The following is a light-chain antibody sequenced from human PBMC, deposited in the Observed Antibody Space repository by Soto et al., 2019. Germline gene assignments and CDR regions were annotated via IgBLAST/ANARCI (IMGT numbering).Light chain of an antibody. CDR1: SSDVGAYDY. CDR2: DVN. J-gene: IGLJ1*01. Sequence: QSVLTQPASVSGSPGQSIAISCTGTSSDVGAYDYVSWYQQHAGKAPKLMIYDVNNRPSGVSNRLSGSKSGNTASLTISGLQAEDEADYYCSSYTISSTPLYVFGTATKVTVL. CDR3: SSYTISSTPLYV. V-gene: IGLV2-14*01.